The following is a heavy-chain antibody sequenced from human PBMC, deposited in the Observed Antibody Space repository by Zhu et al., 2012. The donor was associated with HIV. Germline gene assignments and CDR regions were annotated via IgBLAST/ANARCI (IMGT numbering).Heavy chain of an antibody. CDR2: IYHSGST. CDR3: ARDTYYYGSGSDFDY. Sequence: QVQLQESGPGLVKPSETLSLTCTVSGYSISSGYYWGWIRQPPGKGLEWIGSIYHSGSTYYNPSLKSRVTISVDTSKNPFSLKLSSVTAADTAVYYCARDTYYYGSGSDFDYWGQGTLVTVSS. V-gene: IGHV4-38-2*02. CDR1: GYSISSGYY. D-gene: IGHD3-10*01. J-gene: IGHJ4*02.